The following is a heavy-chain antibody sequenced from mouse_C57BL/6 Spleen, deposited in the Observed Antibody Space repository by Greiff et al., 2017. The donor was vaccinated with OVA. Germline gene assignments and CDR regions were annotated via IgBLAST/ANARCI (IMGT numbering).Heavy chain of an antibody. CDR1: GYSFTGYY. CDR2: INPSTGGT. V-gene: IGHV1-42*01. J-gene: IGHJ2*01. Sequence: VQLQQSGPELVKPGASVKISCKASGYSFTGYYMNWVKQSPEKSLEWIGEINPSTGGTTYNQKFKAKATLTVDKSSSTAYMQLKSLTSEDSAVYYCARSQVYYGNYDKDYWGQGTTLTVSS. D-gene: IGHD2-1*01. CDR3: ARSQVYYGNYDKDY.